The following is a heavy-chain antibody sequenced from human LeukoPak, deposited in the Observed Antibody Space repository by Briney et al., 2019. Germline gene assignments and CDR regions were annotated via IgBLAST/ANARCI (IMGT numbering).Heavy chain of an antibody. CDR1: GFTFSSYE. V-gene: IGHV3-48*03. J-gene: IGHJ1*01. CDR3: ASSITMVRGVIEYFQH. CDR2: ISSSGSTR. Sequence: GGSLRLSCAASGFTFSSYEMNWVRQAPGEGLEWVSYISSSGSTRYYADSVKGRFTISRDNAKNSLYLQMNSLRAEDTAVYYCASSITMVRGVIEYFQHWGQGTLVTVSS. D-gene: IGHD3-10*01.